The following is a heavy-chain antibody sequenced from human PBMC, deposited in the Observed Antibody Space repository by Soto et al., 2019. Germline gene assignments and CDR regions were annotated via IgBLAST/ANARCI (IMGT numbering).Heavy chain of an antibody. CDR3: ARAQKPYDFFDY. CDR2: INHSGST. J-gene: IGHJ4*02. Sequence: QVQLQQWGAGLLKPSETLSLTCAVYGGSFSGYYWSWIRQPPGKGLEWIGEINHSGSTNYNPSLKSRVTISVDTSKNQFSLKLSSVTAADTAVYYCARAQKPYDFFDYWGQGTLVTVSS. CDR1: GGSFSGYY. D-gene: IGHD3-3*01. V-gene: IGHV4-34*01.